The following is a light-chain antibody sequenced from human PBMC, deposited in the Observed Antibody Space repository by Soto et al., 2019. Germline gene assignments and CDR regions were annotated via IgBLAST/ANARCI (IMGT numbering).Light chain of an antibody. CDR3: QQGHSCPLT. CDR2: SAS. J-gene: IGKJ2*01. CDR1: QSISTE. V-gene: IGKV3-15*01. Sequence: EIAVTQSPATLSVSPGERATLSCRANQSISTEFACYQQILGQPPRLLIYSASTRATGVPARFTDSGSGSEFTLTISGLQSEDFANYYCQQGHSCPLTFGQGTRLEI.